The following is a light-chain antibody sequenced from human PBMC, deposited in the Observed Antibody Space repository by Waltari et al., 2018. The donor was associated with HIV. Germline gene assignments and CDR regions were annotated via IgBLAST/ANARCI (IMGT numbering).Light chain of an antibody. Sequence: GTSSDVGAYNYVSWYQQYPGMAPKLIIYEVNKRPPGVPDRFSGSKSGNTASLTVSGLQAEDEADFYCSSYSGSAVVFGGGTKLTVL. CDR2: EVN. CDR1: SSDVGAYNY. V-gene: IGLV2-8*01. CDR3: SSYSGSAVV. J-gene: IGLJ2*01.